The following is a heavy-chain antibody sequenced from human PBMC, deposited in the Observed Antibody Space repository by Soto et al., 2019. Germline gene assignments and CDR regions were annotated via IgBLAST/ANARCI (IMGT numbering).Heavy chain of an antibody. CDR2: IYYSGCT. D-gene: IGHD3-10*01. CDR1: GGSISSGGYY. V-gene: IGHV4-31*03. CDR3: ARASGSSMVRGVPTYWYFDL. J-gene: IGHJ2*01. Sequence: QVQLQESGPGLVKPSQTLSLTCTVSGGSISSGGYYWSWIRQHPGKGLEWIGYIYYSGCTYYNPSLKSRVTISVDTSKNQFSLKLSSVTAADTAVYYCARASGSSMVRGVPTYWYFDLWGRGTLVTVSS.